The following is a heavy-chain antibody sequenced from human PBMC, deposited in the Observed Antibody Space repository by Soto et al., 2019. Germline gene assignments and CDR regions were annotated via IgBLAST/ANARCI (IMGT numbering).Heavy chain of an antibody. CDR2: ISYDGSNK. V-gene: IGHV3-30*18. D-gene: IGHD2-15*01. Sequence: GGSLRLSCAASGFTFSSYGMHWVRQAPGKGLDWVAVISYDGSNKYYADSVKGRFTISRDNSKNTLFLQMNSLRAEDTAVYYCAKDTGYCSGGSCYPYYFEYWGQGTLVTVSS. CDR3: AKDTGYCSGGSCYPYYFEY. CDR1: GFTFSSYG. J-gene: IGHJ4*02.